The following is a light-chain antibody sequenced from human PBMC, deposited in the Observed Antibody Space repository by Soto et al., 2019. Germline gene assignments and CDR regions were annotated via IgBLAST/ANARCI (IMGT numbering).Light chain of an antibody. Sequence: EIVMTQSPATLSVSPGGRATLSCRASQSVRSERLAWYQQKRGQAPTLLIFDASSRASGTPERFSGSGSGTDFTLTISSLEPEDLAVYYCQQRSNWPRTFGQGTKV. CDR2: DAS. CDR1: QSVRSER. J-gene: IGKJ1*01. CDR3: QQRSNWPRT. V-gene: IGKV3D-20*02.